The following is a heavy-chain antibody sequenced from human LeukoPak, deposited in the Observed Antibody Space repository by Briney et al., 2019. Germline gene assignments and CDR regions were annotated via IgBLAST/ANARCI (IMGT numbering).Heavy chain of an antibody. Sequence: GGSLRLSCAASGFTFSSYWISWVRQAPGKGLEWVANIKQDGSEKFYVDSVKGRFTISRDNAKNSVDLQMNSLRVEDTAVYYCTRMAWRSRPFDYWGQGTLVTVSS. CDR2: IKQDGSEK. V-gene: IGHV3-7*01. CDR3: TRMAWRSRPFDY. D-gene: IGHD2-2*01. CDR1: GFTFSSYW. J-gene: IGHJ4*02.